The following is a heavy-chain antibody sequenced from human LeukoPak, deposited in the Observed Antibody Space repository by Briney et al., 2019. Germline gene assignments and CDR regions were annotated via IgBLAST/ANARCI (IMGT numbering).Heavy chain of an antibody. D-gene: IGHD2-8*01. CDR3: AKGMVWQTDYYYYGMDV. CDR2: ISWDGGST. CDR1: GFTFDDYT. J-gene: IGHJ6*02. Sequence: GGSLRLSCAASGFTFDDYTMHWVRQAPGKGLEWVSLISWDGGSTYYADSVKGRFTISRDNSKNSLYLQMNSLRTEDTALYYCAKGMVWQTDYYYYGMDVWGQGTTVTVSS. V-gene: IGHV3-43*01.